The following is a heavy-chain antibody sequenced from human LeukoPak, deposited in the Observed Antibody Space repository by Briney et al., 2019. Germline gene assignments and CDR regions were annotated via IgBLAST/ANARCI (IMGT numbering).Heavy chain of an antibody. J-gene: IGHJ6*04. CDR1: GFSFSTYW. Sequence: GGSLRISCAASGFSFSTYWMNWVRQAPGKGLEWVANIKNDGSETYDVDSVKGRFTISRDNAKNSLYLQMKSLRGEDTAVYYCAGGSGWLMDVWGKGTTVTVSS. V-gene: IGHV3-7*01. D-gene: IGHD6-19*01. CDR3: AGGSGWLMDV. CDR2: IKNDGSET.